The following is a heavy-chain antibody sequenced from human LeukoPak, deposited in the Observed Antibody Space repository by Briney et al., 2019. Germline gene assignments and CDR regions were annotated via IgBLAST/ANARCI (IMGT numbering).Heavy chain of an antibody. CDR1: GFTFSSYG. J-gene: IGHJ4*02. CDR3: AKDSVLYYGSGSHNY. V-gene: IGHV3-23*01. D-gene: IGHD3-10*01. CDR2: ISGSGGST. Sequence: GGSLRLSCAASGFTFSSYGMSWVRQAPGKGLEWVSAISGSGGSTYYADSVKGWFTISRDNSKNTLYLQMNSLRAEDTAVYYCAKDSVLYYGSGSHNYWGQGTLVTVSS.